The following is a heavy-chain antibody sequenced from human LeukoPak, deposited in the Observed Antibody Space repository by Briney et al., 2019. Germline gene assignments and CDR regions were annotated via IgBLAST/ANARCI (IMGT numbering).Heavy chain of an antibody. CDR3: ARVPPYDFDFYYSYMDV. Sequence: GGSLRLSCAASGFTFDDYGMSWVRQAPGKGLEWVSGINWNGGSTGYADSVKGRFTISRDNAKNSLYLHMNSLRADDTALYFCARVPPYDFDFYYSYMDVWGKGTTVTVSS. CDR1: GFTFDDYG. CDR2: INWNGGST. V-gene: IGHV3-20*04. J-gene: IGHJ6*03. D-gene: IGHD3-3*01.